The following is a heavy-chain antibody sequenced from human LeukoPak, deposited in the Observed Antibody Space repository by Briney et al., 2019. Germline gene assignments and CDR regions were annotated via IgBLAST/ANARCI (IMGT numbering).Heavy chain of an antibody. V-gene: IGHV1-2*02. CDR3: ARDPNLRYDWFDP. CDR2: INPNSGGT. CDR1: GYTFTGYY. J-gene: IGHJ5*02. Sequence: ASVKVSCKASGYTFTGYYMHWVRQAPGQGLEWMGWINPNSGGTNYAQKFQGRVTMTRDTSISTAYMELSRLRSDDTAVHYCARDPNLRYDWFDPWGQGTLVTVSS. D-gene: IGHD4-17*01.